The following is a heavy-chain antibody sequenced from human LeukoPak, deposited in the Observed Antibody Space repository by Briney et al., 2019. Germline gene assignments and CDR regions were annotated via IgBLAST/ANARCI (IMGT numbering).Heavy chain of an antibody. J-gene: IGHJ4*02. CDR3: ARDRGVITRAYNFDY. V-gene: IGHV3-21*01. D-gene: IGHD4-23*01. CDR2: ITSSSSYI. Sequence: GGSLRLSCAASGFTFSSYSMNWVRQAPGKGLEWVSSITSSSSYIYYADSVKGRFTISRDNSKNTLYLQLNSLRAGDTAVYYCARDRGVITRAYNFDYWGQGTLVTVSS. CDR1: GFTFSSYS.